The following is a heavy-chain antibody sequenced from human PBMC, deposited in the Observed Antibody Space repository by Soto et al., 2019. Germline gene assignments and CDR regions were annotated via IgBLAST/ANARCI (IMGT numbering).Heavy chain of an antibody. V-gene: IGHV4-34*01. CDR3: ARSRYSSGWYKKYWFDP. D-gene: IGHD6-19*01. J-gene: IGHJ5*02. CDR1: GGSFSGYY. CDR2: INHSGST. Sequence: SETLSLTCAVYGGSFSGYYWSWIRQPPGKGLEWIGEINHSGSTNYNPTLKSRVTISVDTSKNQFSLKLSSVTAADTAVYYCARSRYSSGWYKKYWFDPWGQGTLVTVSS.